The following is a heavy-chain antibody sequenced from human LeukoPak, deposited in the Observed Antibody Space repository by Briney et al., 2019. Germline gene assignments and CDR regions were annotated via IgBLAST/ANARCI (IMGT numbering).Heavy chain of an antibody. CDR3: AKDPTGVGYSYGSHFDY. J-gene: IGHJ4*02. D-gene: IGHD5-18*01. V-gene: IGHV3-48*03. Sequence: GGSLRLSCAASGFTFSSYEMNWVRQAPGKGLEWVSYISSSGSTIYYADSVKGRFTISRDNAKNSPYLQMNSLRAEDTAVYYCAKDPTGVGYSYGSHFDYWGQGTLVTVSS. CDR2: ISSSGSTI. CDR1: GFTFSSYE.